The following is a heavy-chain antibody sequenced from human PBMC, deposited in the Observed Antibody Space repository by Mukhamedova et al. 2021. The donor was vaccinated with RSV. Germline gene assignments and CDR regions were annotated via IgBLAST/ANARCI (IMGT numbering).Heavy chain of an antibody. V-gene: IGHV1-18*01. CDR3: ALLGILFGDHY. D-gene: IGHD3-10*02. CDR2: ISAYNGNT. J-gene: IGHJ4*02. Sequence: VRQAPGQGLEWMGWISAYNGNTNYAQKLQGRVTMTTDTSTSTAYMQLRSLRSDDPAVYYCALLGILFGDHYWGQGTPVTAS.